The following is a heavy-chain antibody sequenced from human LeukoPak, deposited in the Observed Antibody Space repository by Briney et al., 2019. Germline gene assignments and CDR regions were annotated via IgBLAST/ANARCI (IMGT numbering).Heavy chain of an antibody. J-gene: IGHJ4*02. Sequence: GGSLRLSCAASGFTFSSYAMHWVRQAPGKGLEWVAVISYDGSNKYYADSVKGRFTISRDNSKNTLYLQMNSLRAEDTAVYYCARERYYYDSSGYYYVRYFDYWGQGTLVTVSS. D-gene: IGHD3-22*01. V-gene: IGHV3-30*14. CDR1: GFTFSSYA. CDR3: ARERYYYDSSGYYYVRYFDY. CDR2: ISYDGSNK.